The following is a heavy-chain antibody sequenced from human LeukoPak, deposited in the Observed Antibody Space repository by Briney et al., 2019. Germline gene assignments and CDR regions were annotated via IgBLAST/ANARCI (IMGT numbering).Heavy chain of an antibody. J-gene: IGHJ4*02. CDR2: INPNSGGT. CDR1: GYTFNGYY. Sequence: GASVKVSCKASGYTFNGYYIHWVRQAPGQGLEWVGWINPNSGGTHYAQKFQGTVTMTRDTSISTAYMELSRLRSDDTAIYYCARRYTNSWYDTDYWGQGTLVTVSS. V-gene: IGHV1-2*02. CDR3: ARRYTNSWYDTDY. D-gene: IGHD6-13*01.